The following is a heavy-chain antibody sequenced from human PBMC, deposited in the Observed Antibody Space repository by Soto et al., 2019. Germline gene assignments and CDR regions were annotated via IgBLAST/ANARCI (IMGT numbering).Heavy chain of an antibody. CDR2: TSYDGSDE. Sequence: QVQLVESGGGVVQPGESLRLSCVASGFTFSSYGRHWVRQAPGKGLEWVAVTSYDGSDENYADSVKGLFSISRANSRNTVYLQMNDLRPDDTGVYYCARNVLMMATTDFGYWGQGTLVNVYS. CDR1: GFTFSSYG. J-gene: IGHJ4*02. CDR3: ARNVLMMATTDFGY. D-gene: IGHD5-12*01. V-gene: IGHV3-30*03.